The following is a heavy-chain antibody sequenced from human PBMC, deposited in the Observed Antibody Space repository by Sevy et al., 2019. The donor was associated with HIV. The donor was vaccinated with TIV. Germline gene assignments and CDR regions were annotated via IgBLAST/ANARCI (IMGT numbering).Heavy chain of an antibody. Sequence: GGSLRLSCAASGFTFSSYSVNWVRQAPGKGLEWVSYISSSSSTIYYADSVKGRFTISRDNAKNSLYLQMNSLRDEDTAVYYCARDEGNYDISGYYFYYYYYYGMDVWGQGTTVTVSS. V-gene: IGHV3-48*02. J-gene: IGHJ6*02. D-gene: IGHD3-22*01. CDR1: GFTFSSYS. CDR2: ISSSSSTI. CDR3: ARDEGNYDISGYYFYYYYYYGMDV.